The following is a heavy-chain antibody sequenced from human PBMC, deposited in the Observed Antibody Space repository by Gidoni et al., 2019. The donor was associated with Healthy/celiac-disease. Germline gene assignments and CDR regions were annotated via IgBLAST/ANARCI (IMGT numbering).Heavy chain of an antibody. CDR2: IYYSGST. J-gene: IGHJ4*02. CDR1: GGSISSGGYY. D-gene: IGHD6-6*01. V-gene: IGHV4-31*03. CDR3: ARGTRESIAARRGLYFDY. Sequence: QVQLQESGPGLVKPSQTLSLTCTVSGGSISSGGYYWSWIRQHPGKGLEWIGYIYYSGSTYYNPSLKSRVTISVDTSKNQFSLKLSSVTAADTAVYYCARGTRESIAARRGLYFDYWGQGTLVTVSS.